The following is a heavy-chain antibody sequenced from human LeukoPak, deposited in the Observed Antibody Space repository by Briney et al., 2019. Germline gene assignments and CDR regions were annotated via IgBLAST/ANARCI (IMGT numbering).Heavy chain of an antibody. D-gene: IGHD1-1*01. CDR3: ARPASPEDWNDVLDY. Sequence: GESLKISCKGSGYSFTSYWIGWVRQMPGKGLEWMGTMYPGDSDTRYSPSFQGQVTISADKSISTAYLQWSSLKASDTAMYYCARPASPEDWNDVLDYWGQGTLVTVSS. CDR2: MYPGDSDT. CDR1: GYSFTSYW. J-gene: IGHJ4*02. V-gene: IGHV5-51*01.